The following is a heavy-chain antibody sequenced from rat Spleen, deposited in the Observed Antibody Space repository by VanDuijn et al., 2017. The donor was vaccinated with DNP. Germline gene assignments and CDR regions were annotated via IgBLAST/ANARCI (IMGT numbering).Heavy chain of an antibody. Sequence: EVQLVESGGGLVQPGRSLKLSCAASGFTFSDYGMAWVRQAPKQGLEWVATISYDGGRTYYRDSVKGRFTISRDNAKSTLYLQMNSLRSEDMATYYCARHNAGSWDYWGQGVMVTVSS. J-gene: IGHJ2*01. CDR2: ISYDGGRT. D-gene: IGHD5-1*01. V-gene: IGHV5-7*01. CDR1: GFTFSDYG. CDR3: ARHNAGSWDY.